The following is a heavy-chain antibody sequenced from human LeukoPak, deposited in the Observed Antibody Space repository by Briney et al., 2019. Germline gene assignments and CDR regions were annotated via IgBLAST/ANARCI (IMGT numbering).Heavy chain of an antibody. Sequence: ASVKVSCKASGGTFSSYAISWVRQAPGQGLEWMGGIIPILGTANYAQKFQGRVTITADESTSTAYMELSSLRSEDTAVYYCARGSSSWYHYFDYWGQGTLVTVSS. CDR2: IIPILGTA. V-gene: IGHV1-69*01. J-gene: IGHJ4*02. D-gene: IGHD6-13*01. CDR3: ARGSSSWYHYFDY. CDR1: GGTFSSYA.